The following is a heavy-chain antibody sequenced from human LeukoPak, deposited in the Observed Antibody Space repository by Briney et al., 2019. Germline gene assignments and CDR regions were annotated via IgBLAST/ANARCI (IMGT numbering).Heavy chain of an antibody. D-gene: IGHD3-10*01. CDR2: IYYSGST. V-gene: IGHV4-59*08. CDR1: GVSINNYY. CDR3: ARHNARLRGWIGEVDF. Sequence: PSETLSLTCSVSGVSINNYYWSWFRQPPGKGLEWIAYIYYSGSTNYNPSFKSRVTISVDTSRSQFSLMLSSVIAADTAVYYCARHNARLRGWIGEVDFWGQGALVTVSS. J-gene: IGHJ4*02.